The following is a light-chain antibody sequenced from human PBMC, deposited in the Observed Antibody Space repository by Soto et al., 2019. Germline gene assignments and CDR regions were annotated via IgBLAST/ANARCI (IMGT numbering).Light chain of an antibody. CDR3: QQYGSSPPYT. Sequence: DIVMTQSPATLSVAPGQRLSFSFRASQGVSRELAWYQQKPGQATSLPIYGASSRATGIPDRCSRSGSGTDFTLTISRLEPEDFAVYFCQQYGSSPPYTFGQGTK. CDR2: GAS. CDR1: QGVSRE. V-gene: IGKV3-20*01. J-gene: IGKJ2*01.